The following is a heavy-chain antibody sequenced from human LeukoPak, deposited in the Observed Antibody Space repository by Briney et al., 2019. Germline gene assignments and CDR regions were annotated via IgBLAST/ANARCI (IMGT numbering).Heavy chain of an antibody. CDR2: VSSDSSLI. V-gene: IGHV3-21*04. CDR1: GFTFSSYS. Sequence: GESLRLSRAASGFTFSSYSMMWVRPPPEKGLEWVSSVSSDSSLIYNEDSVKGRFNISKDNTKNSLYLQMNSLRAEDTAVYFCAKRGVVIRVFLVGFHKEAYYFDSWGQGALVTVSS. J-gene: IGHJ4*02. D-gene: IGHD3-10*01. CDR3: AKRGVVIRVFLVGFHKEAYYFDS.